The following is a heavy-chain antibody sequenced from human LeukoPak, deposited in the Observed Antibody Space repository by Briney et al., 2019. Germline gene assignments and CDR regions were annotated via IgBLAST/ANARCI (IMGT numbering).Heavy chain of an antibody. D-gene: IGHD1-1*01. CDR3: ARGGWNAAPGPLH. J-gene: IGHJ4*02. V-gene: IGHV4-31*03. Sequence: NPSETLSLTCTVSGGSISSGGYWSWIRQHPGKGLEWIGYIYYSGSTYYNPSLKSRVTISVDTSKNQFSLKLSSVTAADTAVYYCARGGWNAAPGPLHWGQGTLVTVSS. CDR2: IYYSGST. CDR1: GGSISSGGY.